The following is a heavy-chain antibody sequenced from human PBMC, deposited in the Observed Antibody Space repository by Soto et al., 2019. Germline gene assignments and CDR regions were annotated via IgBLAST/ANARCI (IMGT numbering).Heavy chain of an antibody. J-gene: IGHJ5*02. D-gene: IGHD5-18*01. CDR3: ARTQPMVTCFDP. CDR1: GFTFSNYW. CDR2: INSDGSST. Sequence: EVQLVESGGGLVQPGGSLRISCAASGFTFSNYWMRWFRQAAGRGLVRVSRINSDGSSTSYADSVKGRITISRDNAKNTLYLQMNSMRAEVSAVYYCARTQPMVTCFDPWGQGTLVTVSS. V-gene: IGHV3-74*01.